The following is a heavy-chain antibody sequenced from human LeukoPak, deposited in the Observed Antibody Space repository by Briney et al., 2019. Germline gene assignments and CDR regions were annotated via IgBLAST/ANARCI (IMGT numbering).Heavy chain of an antibody. CDR1: GGSISSSSYY. V-gene: IGHV4-39*07. D-gene: IGHD6-13*01. Sequence: PSETLSLTCTVSGGSISSSSYYWGWIRQPPGKGLEWIGSIYYSGSTYYSPSLKSRVTISVDTSKNQFSLKLSSVTAADTAVYYCAGDQGSSNWYIGYFQHWGQGTLVTVSS. CDR2: IYYSGST. J-gene: IGHJ1*01. CDR3: AGDQGSSNWYIGYFQH.